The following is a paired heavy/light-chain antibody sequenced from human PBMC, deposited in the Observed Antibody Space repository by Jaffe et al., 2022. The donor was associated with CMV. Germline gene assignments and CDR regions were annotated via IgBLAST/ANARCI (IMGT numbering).Light chain of an antibody. V-gene: IGLV2-23*02. CDR2: EVS. J-gene: IGLJ3*02. Sequence: QSALTQPASVSGSPGQSITISCTGTSSDVGSYNLVSWYQQHPGKAPKLMIYEVSKRPSGVSNRFSGSKSGNTASLTISGLQAEDEADYYCCSYAGSSTFDWVFGGGTKLTVL. CDR3: CSYAGSSTFDWV. CDR1: SSDVGSYNL.
Heavy chain of an antibody. V-gene: IGHV1-46*01. D-gene: IGHD2-15*01. CDR2: INPSGGST. Sequence: QVQLVQSGAEVKKPGASVKVSCKASGYTFTSYYMHWVRQAPGQGLEWMGIINPSGGSTSYAQKFQGRVTMTRDTSTSTVYMELSSLRSEDTAVYYCARGWRSCSGGSCYSGVTTTFDYWGQGTLVTVSS. CDR1: GYTFTSYY. CDR3: ARGWRSCSGGSCYSGVTTTFDY. J-gene: IGHJ4*02.